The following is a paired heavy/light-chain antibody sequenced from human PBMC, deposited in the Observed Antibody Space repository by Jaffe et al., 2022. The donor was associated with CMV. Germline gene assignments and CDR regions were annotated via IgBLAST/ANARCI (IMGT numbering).Light chain of an antibody. CDR3: QHYGNSQFT. CDR2: ATS. V-gene: IGKV3-20*01. Sequence: EVVLTQSPGTLSLSPGERATLSCRASQSVSSTYLAWYQQKPGQAPRLLIYATSIRDTGVPDRFSGSGSGTDFTLTISRLEPEDFAVYYCQHYGNSQFTFGQGAKLEIK. J-gene: IGKJ2*01. CDR1: QSVSSTY.
Heavy chain of an antibody. CDR1: GFTFREYG. CDR3: AKDGRGYNFDRFDY. V-gene: IGHV3-23*01. D-gene: IGHD5-18*01. J-gene: IGHJ4*02. Sequence: EVQLLDSGGGLVQPGGSLRLSCVASGFTFREYGMSWVRQAPGKGLEWVSGISSDASSILYAESVKGRFTISRDNSQNKVDLQMNSLRAEDTGVYFCAKDGRGYNFDRFDYWGQGTLVTVSS. CDR2: ISSDASSI.